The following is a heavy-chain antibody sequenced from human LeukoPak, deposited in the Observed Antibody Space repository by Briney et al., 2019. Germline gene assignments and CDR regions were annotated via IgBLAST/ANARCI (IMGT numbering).Heavy chain of an antibody. Sequence: GRSLRLSCAASGFTFSSYAMHWVRQAPGKGLEWVAVISYDGSNKYYADSVKRRFTISRDNSKNTLYLQMNSLRAEDTAVYYCARDRVINEIGAFDIWGQGTMVTVSS. V-gene: IGHV3-30-3*01. CDR3: ARDRVINEIGAFDI. CDR2: ISYDGSNK. CDR1: GFTFSSYA. J-gene: IGHJ3*02. D-gene: IGHD3-22*01.